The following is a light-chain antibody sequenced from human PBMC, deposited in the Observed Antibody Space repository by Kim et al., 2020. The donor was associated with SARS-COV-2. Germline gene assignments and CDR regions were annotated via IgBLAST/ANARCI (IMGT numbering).Light chain of an antibody. CDR2: RAS. CDR3: QQHNNWPLT. V-gene: IGKV3-15*01. J-gene: IGKJ4*01. Sequence: EIVMTQSPATLSVSPGERATLSCRASQSVSSNLAWYQQKPGQAPRLLIYRASTTATGIPARFSGSGSGTEFTLTISSLQSEDFAVYYCQQHNNWPLTFGGGTKVDIK. CDR1: QSVSSN.